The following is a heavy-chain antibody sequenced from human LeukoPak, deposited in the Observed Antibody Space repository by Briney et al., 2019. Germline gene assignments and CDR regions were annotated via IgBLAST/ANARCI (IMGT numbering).Heavy chain of an antibody. Sequence: PGGSLRLSCAASGYTFSNAYMNWVRQAPGKGLEWVGRVKSRADGGTTDYAKPVQGRLTISRDDSKKMWYLQMNSLKTEYTAVYYCSAASYWGQGTLVTVSS. V-gene: IGHV3-15*01. CDR1: GYTFSNAY. J-gene: IGHJ4*01. CDR3: SAASY. CDR2: VKSRADGGTT.